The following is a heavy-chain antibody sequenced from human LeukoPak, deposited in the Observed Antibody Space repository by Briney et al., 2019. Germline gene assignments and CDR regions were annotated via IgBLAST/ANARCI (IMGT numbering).Heavy chain of an antibody. Sequence: GGSLRLSCAASGFTFNNYGVHWVRQAPGKGLEWVAVIWFDGSYTYYADSVKGRFTISRDNSENTLYLQMNSLRAEDTAVYYCARGLYYGSGSPIDYWGQGTLVTVSS. CDR1: GFTFNNYG. D-gene: IGHD3-10*01. CDR2: IWFDGSYT. CDR3: ARGLYYGSGSPIDY. J-gene: IGHJ4*02. V-gene: IGHV3-33*01.